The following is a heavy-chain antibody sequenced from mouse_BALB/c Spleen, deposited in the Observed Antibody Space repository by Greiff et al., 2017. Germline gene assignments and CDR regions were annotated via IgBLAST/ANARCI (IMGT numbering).Heavy chain of an antibody. CDR1: GYTFTSYW. Sequence: LQESGAELVKPGASVKLSCKTSGYTFTSYWIQWVKQRPGQGLGWIGEIFPGTGTTYYNEKFKGKATLTIDTSSSTAYMQLSSLTSEDSAVYFCARGEYYFDYWGQGTTLTVSS. CDR3: ARGEYYFDY. CDR2: IFPGTGTT. J-gene: IGHJ2*01. V-gene: IGHV1S132*01.